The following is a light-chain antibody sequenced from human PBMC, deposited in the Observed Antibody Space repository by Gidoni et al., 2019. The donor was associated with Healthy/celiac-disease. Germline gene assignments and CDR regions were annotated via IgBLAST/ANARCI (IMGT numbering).Light chain of an antibody. Sequence: QSALTQPASVSGSPGQSITISCPGTSSYVGGYNYVSLYQQHPGKAPKLMIYEVSNRPSGVPDRFSGSKSGNTASLTISGLQAEDEADYYCSSYTSSSTLDWVFGGGTKLTVL. CDR3: SSYTSSSTLDWV. CDR1: SSYVGGYNY. CDR2: EVS. J-gene: IGLJ3*02. V-gene: IGLV2-14*01.